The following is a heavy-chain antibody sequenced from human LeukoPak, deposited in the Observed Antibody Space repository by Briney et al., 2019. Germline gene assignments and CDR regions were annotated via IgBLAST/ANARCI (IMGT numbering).Heavy chain of an antibody. Sequence: SETLSLTCTVSGGSISSYYWSWIRQPPGKGLEWIGYIYYSGSTNYNPSLKSRVTISVDTSKNQSSLKLSSVTAADTAVYYCARHTSSGWFNYWGQGTLVTVSS. J-gene: IGHJ4*02. CDR3: ARHTSSGWFNY. CDR1: GGSISSYY. CDR2: IYYSGST. V-gene: IGHV4-59*08. D-gene: IGHD6-19*01.